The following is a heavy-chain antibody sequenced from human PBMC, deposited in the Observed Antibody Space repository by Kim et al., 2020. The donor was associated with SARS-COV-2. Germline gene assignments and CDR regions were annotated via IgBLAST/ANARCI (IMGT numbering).Heavy chain of an antibody. CDR3: AILEQQLEEVGLDY. Sequence: ASVKVSCKASGYTFTGYYMHWVRQAPGQGVEWMGWINPNSGGTNYAQKFQGRVTMTRDTSISTAYMELSRLRSDDTAVYYCAILEQQLEEVGLDYWGQGTLVTVSS. V-gene: IGHV1-2*02. CDR1: GYTFTGYY. J-gene: IGHJ4*02. D-gene: IGHD6-13*01. CDR2: INPNSGGT.